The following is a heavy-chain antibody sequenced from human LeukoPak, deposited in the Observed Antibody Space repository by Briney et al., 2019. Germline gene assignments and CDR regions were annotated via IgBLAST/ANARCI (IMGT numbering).Heavy chain of an antibody. V-gene: IGHV3-53*01. CDR3: ARDEVI. J-gene: IGHJ3*02. CDR1: GLTDNSNY. Sequence: GGSLRLSCAASGLTDNSNYMSWVRQAPGEGLEWVSIIYRSGDTYYADPVKGRFTISRDNSKNTLYLQMNSLRAEDTAVYYCARDEVIWGQGTMVSVSS. CDR2: IYRSGDT.